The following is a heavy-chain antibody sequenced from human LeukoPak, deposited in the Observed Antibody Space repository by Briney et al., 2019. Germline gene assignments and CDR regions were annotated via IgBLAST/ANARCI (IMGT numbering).Heavy chain of an antibody. D-gene: IGHD6-19*01. Sequence: HPGGSLRLSCAASGFTFSNYWMTWVRQAPGKGLEWVASIKQDGSEKYYVDSVKGRFTVSRDNVKNSLSLQMNSLRAEGTAVYYCARISGWPATFDYWGQGTLGTVSS. J-gene: IGHJ4*02. CDR2: IKQDGSEK. V-gene: IGHV3-7*01. CDR1: GFTFSNYW. CDR3: ARISGWPATFDY.